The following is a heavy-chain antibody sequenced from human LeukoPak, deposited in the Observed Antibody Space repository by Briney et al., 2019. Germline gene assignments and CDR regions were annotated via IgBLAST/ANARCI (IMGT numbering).Heavy chain of an antibody. CDR3: ARIASLQSGSYYWFDP. J-gene: IGHJ5*02. Sequence: SETLSLTCAVYGGSFSGYYWSWIRQPPGKGLEWIGEINHSGSTNYNPSLKSRVTISVDTSKNQFSLKLSSVTAADTAVYYCARIASLQSGSYYWFDPWGQGTLVTVSS. CDR1: GGSFSGYY. D-gene: IGHD1-26*01. V-gene: IGHV4-34*01. CDR2: INHSGST.